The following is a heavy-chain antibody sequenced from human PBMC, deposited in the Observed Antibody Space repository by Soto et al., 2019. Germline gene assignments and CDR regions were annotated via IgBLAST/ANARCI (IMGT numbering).Heavy chain of an antibody. D-gene: IGHD4-17*01. CDR1: GDSMRSFY. V-gene: IGHV4-59*01. Sequence: SETLSLTYTVYGDSMRSFYWSWIRQPPGKGLEWIGNIYYSGSTNYNPSRKSRVTMSVDMSRNQVSLKLSSVTAADTAVYYCTRVGGYYGDYPNFDYWGQGALVTVSS. CDR2: IYYSGST. J-gene: IGHJ4*02. CDR3: TRVGGYYGDYPNFDY.